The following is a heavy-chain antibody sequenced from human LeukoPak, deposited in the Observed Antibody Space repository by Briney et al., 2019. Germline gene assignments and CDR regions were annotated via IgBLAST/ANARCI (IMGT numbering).Heavy chain of an antibody. J-gene: IGHJ6*02. D-gene: IGHD3-3*01. Sequence: GGSLRLSCAASGFTFSIYWMSWVRQAPGKGLEWVANIKQDGSEKNYVDSVKGRFTISRDNARNSLYLQMNSLRPEDTAVYYCARNDITIFGEWFGRFNYYYGMDVWGQGTTVTVSS. CDR1: GFTFSIYW. CDR3: ARNDITIFGEWFGRFNYYYGMDV. V-gene: IGHV3-7*03. CDR2: IKQDGSEK.